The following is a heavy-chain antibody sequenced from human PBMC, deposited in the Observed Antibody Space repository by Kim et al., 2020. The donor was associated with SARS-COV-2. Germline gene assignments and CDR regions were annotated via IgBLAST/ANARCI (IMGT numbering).Heavy chain of an antibody. CDR3: VKEDLPRDYTAMVSGGDY. V-gene: IGHV3-64D*09. Sequence: GGSLRLSCSASGFTFSSYAMHWVRQAPGKGLEYVSDISSNGGSTYYADSVKGRFTISRDNSKNTLYLQMSSLRAEDTAVYYCVKEDLPRDYTAMVSGGDYWGQGTLVTVSS. CDR1: GFTFSSYA. D-gene: IGHD5-18*01. CDR2: ISSNGGST. J-gene: IGHJ4*02.